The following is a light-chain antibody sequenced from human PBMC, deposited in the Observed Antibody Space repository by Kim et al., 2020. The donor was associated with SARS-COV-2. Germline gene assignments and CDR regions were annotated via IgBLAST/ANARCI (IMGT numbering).Light chain of an antibody. Sequence: PPGERATLSCRATQSITNNYLAWFQQRPGQAPRLLIYGASRRATGIPDRFSGSGSGTDFTLTISRLEPEDFAVYYCQQNGNSPVTFGRGTRLEIK. CDR2: GAS. CDR3: QQNGNSPVT. V-gene: IGKV3-20*01. CDR1: QSITNNY. J-gene: IGKJ5*01.